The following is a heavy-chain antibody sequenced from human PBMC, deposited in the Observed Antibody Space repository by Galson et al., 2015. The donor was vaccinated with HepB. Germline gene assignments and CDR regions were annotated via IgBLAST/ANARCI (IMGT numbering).Heavy chain of an antibody. CDR1: GFTSSTYA. V-gene: IGHV3-23*01. J-gene: IGHJ5*02. CDR3: AKPHLTPGTLWDFDP. Sequence: SLRLSCPTSGFTSSTYAMRWVRQAPGKGLEWVSGVSVTGASTYYADSVKGRFTISRDNSKNTMYLQMNSLRAEDTAVYYCAKPHLTPGTLWDFDPWGQGTRVTVSS. CDR2: VSVTGAST. D-gene: IGHD1-26*01.